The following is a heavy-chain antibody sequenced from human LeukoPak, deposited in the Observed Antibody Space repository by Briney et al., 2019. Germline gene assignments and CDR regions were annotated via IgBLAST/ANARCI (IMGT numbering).Heavy chain of an antibody. CDR1: GGSINSYF. J-gene: IGHJ4*02. CDR2: LYYSGST. CDR3: ARQRFDILTGEIDY. D-gene: IGHD3-9*01. V-gene: IGHV4-59*08. Sequence: SETLPLTCTVSGGSINSYFWSWIRQPPGKGLEWIGYLYYSGSTNYNPSLKSRVTISLDTSKNQFSLKLSSVPAADTAVYYCARQRFDILTGEIDYWGQGTLVTVSS.